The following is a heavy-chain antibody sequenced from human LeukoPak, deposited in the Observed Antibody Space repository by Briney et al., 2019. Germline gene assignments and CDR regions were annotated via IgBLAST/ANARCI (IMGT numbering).Heavy chain of an antibody. V-gene: IGHV4-31*03. CDR2: INYSGST. J-gene: IGHJ4*02. CDR1: GGSISSGGYN. Sequence: SETLSLTCTVSGGSISSGGYNWTGSARPQGKALEWIGNINYSGSTYYNPSLKSRVTISVDTSKNQFSLKLSSVPAADTAVYYCARSTVLSSILRFLEYYFDYWGQGTLVTVSS. D-gene: IGHD3-3*01. CDR3: ARSTVLSSILRFLEYYFDY.